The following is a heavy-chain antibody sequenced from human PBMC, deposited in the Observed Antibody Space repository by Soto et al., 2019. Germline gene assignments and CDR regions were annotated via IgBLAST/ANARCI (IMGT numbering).Heavy chain of an antibody. D-gene: IGHD3-16*01. J-gene: IGHJ4*02. CDR1: GFKFSNYA. CDR3: AKDRRAGGSSAFYFDF. V-gene: IGHV3-23*01. Sequence: SLRLSCAASGFKFSNYAMSWVRQAPGKGLEWVSLISATGGGTYYADSVKGRFTISRDNSHNTLYLQVHSLTAEDTAVYYCAKDRRAGGSSAFYFDFWGQGAQVTVSS. CDR2: ISATGGGT.